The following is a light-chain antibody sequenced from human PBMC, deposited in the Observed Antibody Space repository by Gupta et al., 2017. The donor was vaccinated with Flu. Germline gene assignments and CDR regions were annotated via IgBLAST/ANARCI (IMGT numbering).Light chain of an antibody. CDR2: AAS. Sequence: DIQLTQSPSFLSASVGDRVTITCRASQGISSYLAWYQQKPGKAPKLLIYAASTLQSGVPSRFSGSGAGTEFTLTISSRQPEDFATYYCQQRNNYPPGFTFGGGTKVEIK. CDR1: QGISSY. V-gene: IGKV1-9*01. J-gene: IGKJ4*01. CDR3: QQRNNYPPGFT.